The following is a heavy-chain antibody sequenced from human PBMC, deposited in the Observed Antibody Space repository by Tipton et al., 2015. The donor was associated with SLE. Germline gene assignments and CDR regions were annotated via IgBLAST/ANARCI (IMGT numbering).Heavy chain of an antibody. Sequence: SLRLSCAASGFTVSSNYMSWVRQAPGRGLEWVSVIYSGGSTYYADSVKGRFTISRHNSKNTLYLQMNSLRAEDTAVYYCASTGYSSSWYPFGAFDIWGQGTMVTVSS. CDR3: ASTGYSSSWYPFGAFDI. CDR2: IYSGGST. J-gene: IGHJ3*02. V-gene: IGHV3-53*04. D-gene: IGHD6-13*01. CDR1: GFTVSSNY.